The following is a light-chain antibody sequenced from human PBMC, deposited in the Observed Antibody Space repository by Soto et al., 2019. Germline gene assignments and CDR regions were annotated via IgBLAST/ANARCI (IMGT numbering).Light chain of an antibody. CDR3: QQYEKWPPSIT. CDR1: QSVSSN. Sequence: EIVLTQSPGTLSLSPGERATLSCRASQSVSSNLAWYQQKPGQAPRLLIYGASTRATGISARFSGGGSGTEFTLTISSLQSEDFALYFCQQYEKWPPSITFGQGTRLEI. J-gene: IGKJ5*01. V-gene: IGKV3-15*01. CDR2: GAS.